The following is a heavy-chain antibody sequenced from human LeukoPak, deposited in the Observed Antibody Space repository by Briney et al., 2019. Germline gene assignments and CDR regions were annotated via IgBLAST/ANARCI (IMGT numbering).Heavy chain of an antibody. V-gene: IGHV5-51*01. CDR1: GYSFMSYW. J-gene: IGHJ5*02. CDR3: ARAVHDRFGWFDP. Sequence: GESLKISCKGSGYSFMSYWIGWVRQMPGKGLEWMGIIYPGDSDTRYSPSFQGQVTISADKSISTAYLQWSSLKASDTAMYYCARAVHDRFGWFDPWGQGTLVTVSS. D-gene: IGHD3-10*01. CDR2: IYPGDSDT.